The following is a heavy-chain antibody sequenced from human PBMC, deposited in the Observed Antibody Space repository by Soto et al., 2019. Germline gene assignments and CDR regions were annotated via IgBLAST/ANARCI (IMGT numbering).Heavy chain of an antibody. J-gene: IGHJ4*02. V-gene: IGHV3-23*01. D-gene: IGHD4-4*01. CDR3: AKDLDDYSSAIDF. Sequence: GGSLRLSCVGSGFSFRKYAMNWVRQAPGKGLEWVSGISGSGGSGRGFYADPVKGRFTISRDNSKNTLYLEMDSLRAEDTAVYYCAKDLDDYSSAIDFWGQGTLVTVSS. CDR1: GFSFRKYA. CDR2: ISGSGGSGRG.